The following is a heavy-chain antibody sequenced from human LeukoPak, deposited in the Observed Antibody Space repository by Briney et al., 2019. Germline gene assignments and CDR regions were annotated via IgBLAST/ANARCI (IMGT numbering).Heavy chain of an antibody. D-gene: IGHD5-24*01. V-gene: IGHV3-48*03. CDR1: GFSFSSYE. CDR2: ISSSGSTI. Sequence: PGGSLRLSCVASGFSFSSYEINWVRQAPGKGLEWVSYISSSGSTIYYADSVKGRFTISRDNAKNSLYLQMNSLRPEDTAVYYCARFGYNDFDYWGQGTLVTVSS. J-gene: IGHJ4*02. CDR3: ARFGYNDFDY.